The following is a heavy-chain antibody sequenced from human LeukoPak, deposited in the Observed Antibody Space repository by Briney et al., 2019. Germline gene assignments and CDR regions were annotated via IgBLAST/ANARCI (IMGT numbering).Heavy chain of an antibody. Sequence: GGSLRLSCAASGFTFSDYYMSWIRQAPGKGLEWMAVISSDGSNKYYVDSVKGRFTISRDNSKNTLYLQMNSLRAEDTALYYCAKVQYYDSSGYLDYWGQGTLVTVSS. CDR1: GFTFSDYY. CDR3: AKVQYYDSSGYLDY. D-gene: IGHD3-22*01. J-gene: IGHJ4*02. V-gene: IGHV3-30*18. CDR2: ISSDGSNK.